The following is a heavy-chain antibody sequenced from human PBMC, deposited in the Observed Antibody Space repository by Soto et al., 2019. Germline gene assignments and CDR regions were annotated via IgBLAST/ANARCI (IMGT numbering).Heavy chain of an antibody. CDR1: GGSISSSSYY. CDR3: APVPAAGTNWFDP. J-gene: IGHJ5*02. V-gene: IGHV4-39*01. CDR2: IYYSGST. Sequence: SETLSLTCTVSGGSISSSSYYWGWIRQPPGKGLEWIGSIYYSGSTYYNPSLKSRVTISVDTSKNQFSLKLSSVTAADTAVYYCAPVPAAGTNWFDPWGQGTLVTVSS. D-gene: IGHD6-13*01.